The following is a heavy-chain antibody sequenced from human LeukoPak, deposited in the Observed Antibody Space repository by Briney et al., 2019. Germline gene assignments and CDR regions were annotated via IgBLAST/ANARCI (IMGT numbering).Heavy chain of an antibody. D-gene: IGHD4-23*01. Sequence: ASVKVSCKASGYTFTGYYMHWVRQAPGQGRELMGGINPNSGGTYYAQKFQGSVTMTSDTSISTAYMELSRLRSDNTAVYYCARDLYGGTSATFDYWGQGTLVTVSS. V-gene: IGHV1-2*02. CDR2: INPNSGGT. CDR1: GYTFTGYY. J-gene: IGHJ4*02. CDR3: ARDLYGGTSATFDY.